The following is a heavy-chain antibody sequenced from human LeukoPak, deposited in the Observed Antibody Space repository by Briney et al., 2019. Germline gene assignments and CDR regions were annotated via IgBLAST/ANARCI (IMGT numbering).Heavy chain of an antibody. CDR2: INHSGST. Sequence: SETLSLTCTVSGGSISSSSYFWSWIRQPPGKGLEWIGEINHSGSTNYNPSLKSRVTISVDTSKNQFSLKLSSVTAADTAVYYCARGRCSGGSCYHYYYYGMDVWGQGTTVTVSS. CDR1: GGSISSSSYF. V-gene: IGHV4-39*07. J-gene: IGHJ6*02. CDR3: ARGRCSGGSCYHYYYYGMDV. D-gene: IGHD2-15*01.